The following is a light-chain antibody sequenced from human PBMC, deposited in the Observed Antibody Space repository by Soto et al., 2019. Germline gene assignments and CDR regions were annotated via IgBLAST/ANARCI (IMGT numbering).Light chain of an antibody. V-gene: IGKV3-11*01. CDR1: QSVSSY. CDR2: DAS. CDR3: QQYYITPLT. Sequence: EIVLTHSPATLSLSTEERATLSCRASQSVSSYLAWYQQKPGQAPRLLIYDASNRATGIPARFSGSGSGTDFTLTISSLQAEDVAVYYCQQYYITPLTFGGGTKVDIK. J-gene: IGKJ4*01.